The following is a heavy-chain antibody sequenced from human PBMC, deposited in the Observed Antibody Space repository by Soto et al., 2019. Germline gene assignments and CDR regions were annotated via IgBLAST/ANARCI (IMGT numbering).Heavy chain of an antibody. V-gene: IGHV2-70*04. Sequence: SGPTLVNPTQTLTLTCTFSGFSLSTSGMRVSWIRQPPGKALEWLARIDWDDDKFYSTSLKTRLTISKDTSKNQVVLTMTNMDPVDTATYYCARISDYYDSSGYYPYYFDYWGQGTLVTVS. CDR2: IDWDDDK. J-gene: IGHJ4*02. CDR3: ARISDYYDSSGYYPYYFDY. CDR1: GFSLSTSGMR. D-gene: IGHD3-22*01.